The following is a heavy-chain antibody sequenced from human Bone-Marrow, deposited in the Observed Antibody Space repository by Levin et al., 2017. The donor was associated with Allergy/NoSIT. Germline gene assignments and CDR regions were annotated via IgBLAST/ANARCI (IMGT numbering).Heavy chain of an antibody. J-gene: IGHJ6*02. CDR1: GFSFDNYA. V-gene: IGHV3-9*01. CDR2: ISWNSDIM. Sequence: GGSLRLSCVVSGFSFDNYAMHWVRQAPGKGLEWVSGISWNSDIMGYAGSVKGRFTISRDNARNSLYLQMDSLRPEDTALYYCTRDAVSYYYTMDVWGQGTTVTVS. CDR3: TRDAVSYYYTMDV.